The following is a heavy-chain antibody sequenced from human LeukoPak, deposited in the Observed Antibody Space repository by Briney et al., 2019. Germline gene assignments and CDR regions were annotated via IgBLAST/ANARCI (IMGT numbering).Heavy chain of an antibody. CDR2: INHSGST. CDR3: ARGLGDYVEDWYFDL. Sequence: PSETLSLTCAVYGGSFSGYYWSWIRQPPGKGLEWIGEINHSGSTNYNPSLESRITISVDTSKNQFSLKLSSVTAADTAVYYCARGLGDYVEDWYFDLWGRGTLVTVSS. V-gene: IGHV4-34*01. J-gene: IGHJ2*01. CDR1: GGSFSGYY. D-gene: IGHD4-17*01.